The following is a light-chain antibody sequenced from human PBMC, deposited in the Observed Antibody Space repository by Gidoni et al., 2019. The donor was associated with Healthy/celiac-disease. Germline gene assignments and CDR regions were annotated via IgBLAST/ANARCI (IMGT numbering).Light chain of an antibody. J-gene: IGKJ4*01. CDR3: QQYYSYPVT. CDR1: QGISSY. Sequence: AIRMTQSPSSFSASTGDRVTITCRASQGISSYLAWYPQKPGKAPKLLIYAASTLQSGVPSRFSGSGSGTDFTLTISCLQSEDFATYYCQQYYSYPVTFGGGTKVEIK. CDR2: AAS. V-gene: IGKV1-8*01.